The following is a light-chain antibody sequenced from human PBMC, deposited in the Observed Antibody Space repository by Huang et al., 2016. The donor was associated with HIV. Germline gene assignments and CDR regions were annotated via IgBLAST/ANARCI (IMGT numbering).Light chain of an antibody. CDR3: QQYNNWPRT. J-gene: IGKJ1*01. CDR1: QGVSSN. CDR2: AAS. V-gene: IGKV3-15*01. Sequence: EIVMTQSPAPLSVSPGERATLSCRASQGVSSNLAWYQQKPGQAPRLLIYAASTRATVIPARFSGSGSGTEFTLTISSLQSEDFAVYYCQQYNNWPRTFGQGTKVEIK.